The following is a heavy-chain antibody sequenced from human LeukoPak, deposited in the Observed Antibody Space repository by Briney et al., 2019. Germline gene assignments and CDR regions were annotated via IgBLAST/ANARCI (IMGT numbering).Heavy chain of an antibody. D-gene: IGHD2-15*01. J-gene: IGHJ4*02. Sequence: SVKVSCKASRGTLSSYAISWVRPAPGQGLEWMGRIIPIFGIANYAQKFQGRVTITADKSTSTAYMELSSLRSEDTAVYYCAREEVVVVAATVGHYFDYWGQGTLVTVSS. V-gene: IGHV1-69*04. CDR3: AREEVVVVAATVGHYFDY. CDR1: RGTLSSYA. CDR2: IIPIFGIA.